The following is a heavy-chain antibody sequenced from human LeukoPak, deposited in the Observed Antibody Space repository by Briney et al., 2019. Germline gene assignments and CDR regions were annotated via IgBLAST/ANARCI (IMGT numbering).Heavy chain of an antibody. CDR1: GGSISSGSYY. J-gene: IGHJ4*02. Sequence: SQTLSLTCTVSGGSISSGSYYWSWIRQPAGKGLEWIGRIYTSGSTNYNPSLKSRVTISVDTSKNQLSLKLSSVTAADTAVYYCARVVSGTWAFDYWGQGTLVTVSS. CDR2: IYTSGST. CDR3: ARVVSGTWAFDY. V-gene: IGHV4-61*02. D-gene: IGHD3-16*01.